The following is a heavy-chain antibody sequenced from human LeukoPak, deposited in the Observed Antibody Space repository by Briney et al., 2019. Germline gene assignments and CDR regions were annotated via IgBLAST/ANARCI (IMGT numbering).Heavy chain of an antibody. Sequence: SETLSLTCTVSGGSISSSSYYWVWIRQPPGKGLEWIGSIYYSGSTYYNPSLKSRVTISVDTSKNQFSLKLSSVTAADTAVYYCARDRAHYDILTGKDWVDYYYYYGMDVWGQGTTVTVSS. CDR1: GGSISSSSYY. J-gene: IGHJ6*02. CDR2: IYYSGST. V-gene: IGHV4-39*02. D-gene: IGHD3-9*01. CDR3: ARDRAHYDILTGKDWVDYYYYYGMDV.